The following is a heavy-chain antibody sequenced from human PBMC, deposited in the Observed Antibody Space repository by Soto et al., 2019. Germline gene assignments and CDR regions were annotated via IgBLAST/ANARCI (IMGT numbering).Heavy chain of an antibody. D-gene: IGHD2-2*01. V-gene: IGHV3-21*01. CDR1: GFTFSSYS. J-gene: IGHJ4*02. Sequence: GGSLRLSCAASGFTFSSYSMNWVRQAPGKGLEWVSSISSSSSYTYYADSVKGRFSISRDNAKNSLYLQMNSLRAEDTAVYYCARDLLGYCSSTSCLGFDYWGQGTLVTVSS. CDR2: ISSSSSYT. CDR3: ARDLLGYCSSTSCLGFDY.